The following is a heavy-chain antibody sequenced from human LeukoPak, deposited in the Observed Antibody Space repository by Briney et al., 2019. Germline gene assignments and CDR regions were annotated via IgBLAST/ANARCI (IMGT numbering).Heavy chain of an antibody. J-gene: IGHJ2*01. V-gene: IGHV3-30*18. D-gene: IGHD4-17*01. CDR1: GFTFSRHG. CDR3: AKDYGDLSRYYDL. Sequence: GGSLRLSCAASGFTFSRHGIHWVRQAPGKGLEWVAVISYDGSLQYYADSVKGRFTISRDNSKNTLLLQMNNLRADDTAVYYCAKDYGDLSRYYDLWGRGTLVTVSS. CDR2: ISYDGSLQ.